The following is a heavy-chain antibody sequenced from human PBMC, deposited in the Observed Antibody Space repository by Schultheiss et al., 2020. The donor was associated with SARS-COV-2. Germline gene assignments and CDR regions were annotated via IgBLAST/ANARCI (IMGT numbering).Heavy chain of an antibody. D-gene: IGHD3-3*01. J-gene: IGHJ5*02. Sequence: SETLSLTCAVYGGSFSGYSWNWIRQPPGKGLEWIGEINHSGSTNYNPSLKSRVAISVDTSKNQFSLKVDSVTAADTAVYYCMRAITISNWFDPWGQGTLVTVSS. CDR2: INHSGST. CDR3: MRAITISNWFDP. CDR1: GGSFSGYS. V-gene: IGHV4-34*06.